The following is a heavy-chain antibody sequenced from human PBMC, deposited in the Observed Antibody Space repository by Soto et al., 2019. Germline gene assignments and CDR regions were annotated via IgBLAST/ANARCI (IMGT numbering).Heavy chain of an antibody. CDR1: GFTFDDYA. J-gene: IGHJ4*02. D-gene: IGHD3-10*01. Sequence: EVQLVESGGGLVQPGRSLRLSCAASGFTFDDYAMHWVRQAPGKGLEWVSGISWNSGSIGYADSVKGRFTISRDNAKNSLYLQMNSRRAEDTALYYCAKAGDYGSGSYGVIDYWGQGTLVTVSS. V-gene: IGHV3-9*01. CDR3: AKAGDYGSGSYGVIDY. CDR2: ISWNSGSI.